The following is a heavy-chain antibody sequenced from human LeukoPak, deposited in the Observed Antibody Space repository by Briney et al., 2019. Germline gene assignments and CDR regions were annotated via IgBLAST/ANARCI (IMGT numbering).Heavy chain of an antibody. CDR1: GGSISSFY. J-gene: IGHJ4*02. V-gene: IGHV4-59*01. CDR2: IYYSGST. D-gene: IGHD3-10*01. CDR3: ARLGYYGSGSYPDY. Sequence: KPSETLSLTCTVSGGSISSFYWSWIRQPPGKGLEWLGYIYYSGSTNYNPSLKSRVTISVDTSKNQFSLRLSSVTAADTAVYYCARLGYYGSGSYPDYWGQGTLVTVSS.